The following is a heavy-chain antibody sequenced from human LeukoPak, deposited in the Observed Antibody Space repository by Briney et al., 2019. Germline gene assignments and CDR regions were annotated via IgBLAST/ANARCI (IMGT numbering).Heavy chain of an antibody. V-gene: IGHV3-7*03. CDR1: GLTVSNHW. J-gene: IGHJ4*02. CDR2: IKQDGGEK. Sequence: GGSLRLSCVASGLTVSNHWMSWVRQAPGKGLVWVVNIKQDGGEKNYVDSVKGRFTISRDNAKNSLYLQMNSLRAEDTALYYCARGTNWSPLDFDYWGQGTLVTVSS. D-gene: IGHD1-20*01. CDR3: ARGTNWSPLDFDY.